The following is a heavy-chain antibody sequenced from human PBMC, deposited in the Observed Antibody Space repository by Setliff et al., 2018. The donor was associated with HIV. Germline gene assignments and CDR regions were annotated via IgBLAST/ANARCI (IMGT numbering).Heavy chain of an antibody. CDR1: GYTFINYD. CDR3: ARDRVPKRGYTYREPDFDS. J-gene: IGHJ5*01. Sequence: ASVKVSCKTSGYTFINYDINWVRQATGQGLEWMGWINTGNGNTKYSQKFQDRVTITRDTSANTGYMELSGLRSEDTAVYYCARDRVPKRGYTYREPDFDSWGQGTLVTVSS. V-gene: IGHV1-3*04. CDR2: INTGNGNT. D-gene: IGHD5-12*01.